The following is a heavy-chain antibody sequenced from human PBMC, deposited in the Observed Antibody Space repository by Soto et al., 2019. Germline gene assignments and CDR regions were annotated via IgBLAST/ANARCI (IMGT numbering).Heavy chain of an antibody. D-gene: IGHD1-26*01. CDR1: GGTFSSYA. J-gene: IGHJ6*02. V-gene: IGHV1-69*01. CDR2: IIPIFGTT. CDR3: ARHIVGSTRNYYYYGMDV. Sequence: QVQLVQSGVEVKKPGSSVMVSCKASGGTFSSYAISWVRQAPGQGLEWMGGIIPIFGTTNYAQKFHRRVTINADESTSKVYMEVSSLRSEDTAVYYCARHIVGSTRNYYYYGMDVWGQGTTVIVSS.